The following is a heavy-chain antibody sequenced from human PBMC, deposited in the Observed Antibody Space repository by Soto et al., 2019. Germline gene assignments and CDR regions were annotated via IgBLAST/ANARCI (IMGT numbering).Heavy chain of an antibody. D-gene: IGHD2-2*01. V-gene: IGHV3-23*01. CDR3: AKGGFGVPANIDY. Sequence: GGSLRLCCAASGFTFSSYAMGWVRQAPGKGLEWVSAISGSGGSTYYADSVKGRFTISRDNSKNTLYLQMNSLRAEDTAVYYCAKGGFGVPANIDYWGQGTLVTVSS. CDR2: ISGSGGST. J-gene: IGHJ4*02. CDR1: GFTFSSYA.